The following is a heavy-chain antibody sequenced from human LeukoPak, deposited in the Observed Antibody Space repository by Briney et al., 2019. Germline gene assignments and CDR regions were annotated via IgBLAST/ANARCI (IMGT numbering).Heavy chain of an antibody. CDR2: ISSPGGNT. J-gene: IGHJ1*01. Sequence: PGGSLRLSCTSSGFILSSFAMSWVRQAPGTGLEWASSISSPGGNTYYADSVKGRFTSSRDNSKNALYLQMNSLRAEDTAVYYCAKTRNGYPTEYLHRWGQGTLVTVSS. CDR1: GFILSSFA. D-gene: IGHD5-24*01. CDR3: AKTRNGYPTEYLHR. V-gene: IGHV3-23*01.